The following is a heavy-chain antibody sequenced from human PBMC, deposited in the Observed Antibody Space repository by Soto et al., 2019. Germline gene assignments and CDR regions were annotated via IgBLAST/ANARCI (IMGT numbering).Heavy chain of an antibody. CDR2: IYYSGST. CDR1: GGSISSYY. CDR3: AREHYDSSGIDY. Sequence: SETLSLTCTVSGGSISSYYWSWIRQPPGKGLEWIGYIYYSGSTNYNPSLKSRVTISVDTSKNQFSLKLSSVTAADTAVYYCAREHYDSSGIDYWGQGTLVTVSS. D-gene: IGHD3-22*01. V-gene: IGHV4-59*01. J-gene: IGHJ4*02.